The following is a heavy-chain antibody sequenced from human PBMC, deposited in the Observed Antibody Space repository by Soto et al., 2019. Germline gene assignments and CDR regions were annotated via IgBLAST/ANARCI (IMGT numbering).Heavy chain of an antibody. Sequence: PSETLSLTCTVSGGSISSYYWTWIRQPPGKGLEWIGYIYYSGSTYYNPSLKSRVTISVDTSKNQFSLRLNSVTAADTAVYYCARRTLTTLYYYGMEVGGQGTSVTVSS. D-gene: IGHD4-17*01. CDR1: GGSISSYY. J-gene: IGHJ6*02. CDR2: IYYSGST. CDR3: ARRTLTTLYYYGMEV. V-gene: IGHV4-59*01.